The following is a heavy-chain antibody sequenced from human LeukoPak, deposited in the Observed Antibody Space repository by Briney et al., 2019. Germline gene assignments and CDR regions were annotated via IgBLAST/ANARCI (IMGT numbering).Heavy chain of an antibody. CDR1: GYSFTSHY. CDR3: TRVFRAADY. Sequence: ASVKVSCKASGYSFTSHYMHWVRQAPGQGLEWMGLINPSGSSTLYAQKFQGRVTMTRDMSTTTDYMELSSLRSDDTAVYYCTRVFRAADYWGQGTLVTVSS. J-gene: IGHJ4*02. D-gene: IGHD2-15*01. CDR2: INPSGSST. V-gene: IGHV1-46*01.